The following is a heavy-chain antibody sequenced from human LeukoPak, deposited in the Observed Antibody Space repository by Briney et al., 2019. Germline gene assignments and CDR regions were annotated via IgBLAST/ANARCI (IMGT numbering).Heavy chain of an antibody. J-gene: IGHJ4*02. D-gene: IGHD6-19*01. CDR3: AREKGVAVAASFGY. V-gene: IGHV3-30*04. CDR1: GFTFSTYS. Sequence: GKSLRLSCAASGFTFSTYSMHWVRQAPGKGLEWVAHVLYDGRNKYYPDSVKGRFIISRDNSKSTLYLQMNSLSAEDTAVYYCAREKGVAVAASFGYWGQGTLVTVSS. CDR2: VLYDGRNK.